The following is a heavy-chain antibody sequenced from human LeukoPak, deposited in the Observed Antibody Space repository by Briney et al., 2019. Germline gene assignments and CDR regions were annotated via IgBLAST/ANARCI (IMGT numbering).Heavy chain of an antibody. D-gene: IGHD6-13*01. J-gene: IGHJ4*02. CDR3: ARDRPGGSSLDY. Sequence: SETLSLTCTVSGGSISGYYWCWIRQPPGKGLEWIAYIYSSGSTNYNPSLKSRVTISIDTSKNQFSLKLSSVTAADTAVYYCARDRPGGSSLDYWGQGTLVTVSS. CDR2: IYSSGST. V-gene: IGHV4-59*01. CDR1: GGSISGYY.